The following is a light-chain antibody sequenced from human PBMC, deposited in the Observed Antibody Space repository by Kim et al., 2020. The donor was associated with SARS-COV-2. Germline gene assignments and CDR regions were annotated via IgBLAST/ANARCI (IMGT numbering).Light chain of an antibody. V-gene: IGLV1-44*01. J-gene: IGLJ1*01. CDR2: SDN. CDR1: RSFFETNM. Sequence: VTLSCSGSRSFFETNMVSWYQKFPGTAPKLLVFSDNQRPSGVPDRFSASESDTSATLALSGLRSEDEADYYCAAWDVSLSLYVFGTGTKVTVL. CDR3: AAWDVSLSLYV.